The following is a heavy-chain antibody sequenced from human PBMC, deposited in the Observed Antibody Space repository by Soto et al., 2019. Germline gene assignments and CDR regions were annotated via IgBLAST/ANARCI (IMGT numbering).Heavy chain of an antibody. CDR3: ARGGSGFYLYYHMDV. V-gene: IGHV4-59*01. J-gene: IGHJ6*03. Sequence: PSETLSLTCTVSGGSISSYYWSWIRQPPGEGLEWIGYVSYSGSTKYNPSLKSRVTISVDTSKNQFSLKINSVTAADTAVYFCARGGSGFYLYYHMDVWGKGTMVTVSS. CDR1: GGSISSYY. D-gene: IGHD3-10*01. CDR2: VSYSGST.